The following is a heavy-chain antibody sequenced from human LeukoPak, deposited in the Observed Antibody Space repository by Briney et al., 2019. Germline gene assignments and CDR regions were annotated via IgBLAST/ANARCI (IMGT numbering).Heavy chain of an antibody. J-gene: IGHJ5*02. CDR1: GYTFTSYD. V-gene: IGHV1-8*01. CDR2: MNPNSGNT. Sequence: ASVKVSCKASGYTFTSYDINWVRQATGQGLEWVGWMNPNSGNTGYAQKFQGRVTMTRNTSISTAHMELSSLRSEDTAVYYCARDGSGSGSYLSWFDPWGQGALVTVSS. CDR3: ARDGSGSGSYLSWFDP. D-gene: IGHD3-10*01.